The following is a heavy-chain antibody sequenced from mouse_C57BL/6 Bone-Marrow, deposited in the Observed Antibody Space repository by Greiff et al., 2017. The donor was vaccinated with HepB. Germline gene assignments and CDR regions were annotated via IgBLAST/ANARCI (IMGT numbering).Heavy chain of an antibody. Sequence: VQLQQPGAELVKPGASVKLSCKASGYTFTSYWMQWVKQRPGQGLERIGEIDPSDSYTNYNQKFKGKATLTVDTSSSTAYMQLSSLTSEDSAVYYCARSGEFAYWGQGTLVTVSA. CDR2: IDPSDSYT. J-gene: IGHJ3*01. V-gene: IGHV1-50*01. CDR1: GYTFTSYW. CDR3: ARSGEFAY.